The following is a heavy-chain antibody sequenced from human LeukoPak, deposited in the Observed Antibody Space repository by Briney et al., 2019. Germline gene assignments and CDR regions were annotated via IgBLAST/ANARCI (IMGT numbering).Heavy chain of an antibody. CDR2: IKPNSGGT. CDR1: GYTFTGYY. Sequence: ASVKVSCKASGYTFTGYYMHWVRQAPGQGLEWMGLIKPNSGGTNYAQKFQGRVTMTRDTSISTAYMELSRLRSDDTAVYYCARDRAVATIGGVDYWGQGTLVTVSS. J-gene: IGHJ4*02. D-gene: IGHD5-12*01. V-gene: IGHV1-2*02. CDR3: ARDRAVATIGGVDY.